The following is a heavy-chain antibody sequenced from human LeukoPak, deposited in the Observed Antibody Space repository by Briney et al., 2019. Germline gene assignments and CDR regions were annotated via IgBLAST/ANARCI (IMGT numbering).Heavy chain of an antibody. CDR3: ARAGYYRFDY. CDR2: INSDASTI. J-gene: IGHJ4*02. CDR1: GFTFSNSW. V-gene: IGHV3-74*01. D-gene: IGHD3-10*01. Sequence: GGSLRLSCTASGFTFSNSWVHWVRQAPGKGLMWLSRINSDASTIDYADSMKGRFTTSRDNAKNTLYLQMNSLRAEDTAVYYCARAGYYRFDYWGQGTLVTVSS.